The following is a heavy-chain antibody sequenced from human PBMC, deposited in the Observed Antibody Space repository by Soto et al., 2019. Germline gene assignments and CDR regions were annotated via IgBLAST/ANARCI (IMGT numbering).Heavy chain of an antibody. Sequence: GGSLRLYCAASGFTFSSYWMSWVRQAPGKGLEWVANIKQDGSEKYYVDSVKGRFTISRDNAKNSLYLQMNSLRAEDTAVYYCARVGSSSWYWFDPWGQGTLVTVSS. CDR3: ARVGSSSWYWFDP. J-gene: IGHJ5*02. D-gene: IGHD6-13*01. CDR2: IKQDGSEK. V-gene: IGHV3-7*01. CDR1: GFTFSSYW.